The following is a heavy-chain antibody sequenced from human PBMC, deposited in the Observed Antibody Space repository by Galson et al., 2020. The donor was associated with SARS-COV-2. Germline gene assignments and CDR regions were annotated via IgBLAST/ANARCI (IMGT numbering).Heavy chain of an antibody. CDR1: GFTFDDYG. V-gene: IGHV3-20*01. J-gene: IGHJ4*02. CDR3: ARWAYYYDSSGLLDY. Sequence: GESLKISCAASGFTFDDYGMSWVRQAPGKGLEWVSGINWNGGSTGYADSVKGRFTISRDNAKNSLYLQMNSLRAEDTALYHCARWAYYYDSSGLLDYWGQGTLVTVSS. D-gene: IGHD3-22*01. CDR2: INWNGGST.